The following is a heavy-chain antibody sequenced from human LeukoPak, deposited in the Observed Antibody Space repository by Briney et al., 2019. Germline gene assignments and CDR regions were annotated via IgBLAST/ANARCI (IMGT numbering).Heavy chain of an antibody. D-gene: IGHD2-21*02. CDR3: ARSTLRYCGGDCGY. J-gene: IGHJ4*02. V-gene: IGHV3-7*05. Sequence: GGSLRLSCAASGFTFSSYWMSWVRQAPGKGLEWVANIKQDGSEKYYVDSVKGRFTISRDNAKNSLYLQMNSLRAEDTAVYYCARSTLRYCGGDCGYWGQGTLVTVSS. CDR1: GFTFSSYW. CDR2: IKQDGSEK.